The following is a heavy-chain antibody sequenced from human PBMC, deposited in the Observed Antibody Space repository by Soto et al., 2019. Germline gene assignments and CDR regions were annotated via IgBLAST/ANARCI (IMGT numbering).Heavy chain of an antibody. CDR2: ITPFKSDT. CDR3: ARSPFAGSDAFDI. J-gene: IGHJ3*02. CDR1: GYTFTFRY. Sequence: SVKVSCKASGYTFTFRYLHWVRQAPGQALEWMGWITPFKSDTNYAQKFQDRVTITRDRSVSTAYMELSNLRSDDTAMYYCARSPFAGSDAFDIWGQGTMVTVS. D-gene: IGHD1-1*01. V-gene: IGHV1-45*02.